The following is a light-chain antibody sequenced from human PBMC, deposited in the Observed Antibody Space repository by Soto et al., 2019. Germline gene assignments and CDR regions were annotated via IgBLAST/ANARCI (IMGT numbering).Light chain of an antibody. CDR1: QGISSA. CDR3: QQFNSYPPIT. J-gene: IGKJ4*01. Sequence: ALQLTQSPSSLSASVGDRVTITCRASQGISSALAWYQQKPGKAPKLLIYDASSLESGVPSRFSGSGSGTDFTLTISSLQPEDFATYYCQQFNSYPPITFGGGTKVEIK. V-gene: IGKV1-13*02. CDR2: DAS.